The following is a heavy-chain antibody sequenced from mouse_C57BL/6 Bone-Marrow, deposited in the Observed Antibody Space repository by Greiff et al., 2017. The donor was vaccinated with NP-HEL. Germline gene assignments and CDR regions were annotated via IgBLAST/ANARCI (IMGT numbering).Heavy chain of an antibody. CDR3: ARPLYSYYFDY. CDR1: GFTFSSYG. Sequence: EVMLVESGGDLVKPGGSLKLSCAASGFTFSSYGMSWVRQTPDKRLEWVATISSGGSYTYYPDSVKGRFTISRDNAKNTLYLQMSSLKSEDTAMYYCARPLYSYYFDYWGQGTTLTVSS. V-gene: IGHV5-6*01. CDR2: ISSGGSYT. D-gene: IGHD1-1*01. J-gene: IGHJ2*01.